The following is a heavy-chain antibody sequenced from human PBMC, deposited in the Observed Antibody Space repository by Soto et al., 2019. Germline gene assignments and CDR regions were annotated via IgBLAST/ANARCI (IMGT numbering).Heavy chain of an antibody. D-gene: IGHD3-10*01. Sequence: SETLSLTCTVSGGSISSYYWSWIRQPPGKGLEWIGYIYYSGSTNYNPSLKSRVTISVDTSKNQFSLKLSSVTAADTAVYYCGRAGSYRPDAFDIWGQGTMVTVSS. CDR1: GGSISSYY. V-gene: IGHV4-59*01. CDR3: GRAGSYRPDAFDI. J-gene: IGHJ3*02. CDR2: IYYSGST.